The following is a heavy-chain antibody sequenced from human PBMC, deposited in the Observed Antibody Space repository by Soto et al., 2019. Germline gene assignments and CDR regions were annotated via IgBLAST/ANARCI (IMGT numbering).Heavy chain of an antibody. J-gene: IGHJ4*02. CDR1: GGSFNGYY. Sequence: SETLSLTCGVHGGSFNGYYWTWIRQAPGKGLDWIGEINHSKITNYNPSLKNRVTISLDTSKRQISLDLRSVTAADTAVYYCARLRRWSGFYCWDPRGFDFWGPGTLVTVSS. D-gene: IGHD3-3*01. CDR2: INHSKIT. V-gene: IGHV4-34*01. CDR3: ARLRRWSGFYCWDPRGFDF.